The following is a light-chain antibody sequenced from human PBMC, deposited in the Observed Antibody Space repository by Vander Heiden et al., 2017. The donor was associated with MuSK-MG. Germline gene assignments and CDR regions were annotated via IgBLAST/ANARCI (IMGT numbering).Light chain of an antibody. V-gene: IGKV2-28*01. CDR2: LGS. CDR3: RQALQTPHS. CDR1: QSLLHSNGYNY. Sequence: DLVMTPSPLYLPVTPGAPASISCRSSQSLLHSNGYNYLDWYLQKPGQSPQLLIYLGSNRASGVPDRFSGSGSGTDVTLKISRVEAEDVGVYYCRQALQTPHSFGGGTKVEIK. J-gene: IGKJ4*01.